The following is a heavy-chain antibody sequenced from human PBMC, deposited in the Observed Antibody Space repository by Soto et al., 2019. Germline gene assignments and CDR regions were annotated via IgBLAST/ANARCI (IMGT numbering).Heavy chain of an antibody. CDR1: GYTFTSYG. D-gene: IGHD3-3*01. CDR2: ISAYNGNT. CDR3: ARDSRITIFGVVIIELDY. Sequence: QVQLVQSGAEVKKPGASVKVSCKASGYTFTSYGISWVRQAPGQGLEWLGWISAYNGNTNYAQKLQGRVTLNTDTSTSTAYMELRCPRSDYTAVYYCARDSRITIFGVVIIELDYWGQGTLVTVSS. J-gene: IGHJ4*02. V-gene: IGHV1-18*01.